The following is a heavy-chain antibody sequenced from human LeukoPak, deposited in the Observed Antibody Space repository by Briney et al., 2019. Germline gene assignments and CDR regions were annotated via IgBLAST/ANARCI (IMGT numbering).Heavy chain of an antibody. CDR3: ARAFGASGGSYAEYFQH. CDR2: INSSGGST. D-gene: IGHD1-26*01. Sequence: ASVKVSCKASGYTFTSYYMHWVRQAPGQGLEWMEIINSSGGSTSYAQKFQGRVTMTRDTSTSTVYMELSSLRSEDTAVYYCARAFGASGGSYAEYFQHWGQGTLVTVSS. J-gene: IGHJ1*01. V-gene: IGHV1-46*03. CDR1: GYTFTSYY.